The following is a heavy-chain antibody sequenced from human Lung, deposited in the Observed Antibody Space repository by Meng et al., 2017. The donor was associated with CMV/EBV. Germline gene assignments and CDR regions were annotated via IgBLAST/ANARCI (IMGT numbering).Heavy chain of an antibody. D-gene: IGHD3-3*01. CDR3: AKGPTDFWSGYYIFS. V-gene: IGHV3-33*06. J-gene: IGHJ5*02. CDR2: IWYDGSNE. CDR1: GFPFSNSA. Sequence: AASGFPFSNSAMHWVRQAPGKGLQWVALIWYDGSNEYYADSVKGRFTISRDNSKNTLYLQMNSLRAEDTAVYYCAKGPTDFWSGYYIFSWGQGXLVTVSS.